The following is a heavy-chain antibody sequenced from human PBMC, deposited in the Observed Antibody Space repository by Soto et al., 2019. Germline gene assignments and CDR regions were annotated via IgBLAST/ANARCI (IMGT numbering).Heavy chain of an antibody. Sequence: SETLSLTCTVSDGSISSSSSYWGWIRQPPGKGLEWIGTIYYSANTYYNSSLKSRLTIFVDTSKNQFSLKLSSVTAADTAVYYCARTYSYGSAYGMDVWGQGTTVTVSS. V-gene: IGHV4-39*01. CDR2: IYYSANT. CDR3: ARTYSYGSAYGMDV. CDR1: DGSISSSSSY. D-gene: IGHD3-10*01. J-gene: IGHJ6*02.